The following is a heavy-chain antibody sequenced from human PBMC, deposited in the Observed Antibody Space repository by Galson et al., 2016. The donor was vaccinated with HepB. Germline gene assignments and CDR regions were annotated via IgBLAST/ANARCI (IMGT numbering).Heavy chain of an antibody. CDR1: SASVDTSNW. CDR3: TRDGGTDWRWFDP. J-gene: IGHJ5*02. V-gene: IGHV4-4*02. D-gene: IGHD1-1*01. Sequence: SETLSLTCDVSSASVDTSNWWGWVRQPPGKGLEWIGEIHSGGSNKYNLSLKSRVSISLDKAKNQFSLRLNSVTAADTAFYYCTRDGGTDWRWFDPWGQGILVTVPP. CDR2: IHSGGSN.